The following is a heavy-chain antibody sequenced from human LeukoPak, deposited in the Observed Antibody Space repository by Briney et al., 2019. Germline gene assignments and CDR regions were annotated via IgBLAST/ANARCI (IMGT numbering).Heavy chain of an antibody. CDR3: ARDRGYDRGIDY. Sequence: PGGSLRLSCAASGFAFHNYWMSWVRQAPGKGLEWVAVISYDGSNKYYADSVKGRFTISRDNSKNTLYLQMNSLRAEDTAVYYCARDRGYDRGIDYWGQGTLVTVSS. CDR2: ISYDGSNK. J-gene: IGHJ4*02. CDR1: GFAFHNYW. D-gene: IGHD3-16*01. V-gene: IGHV3-30-3*01.